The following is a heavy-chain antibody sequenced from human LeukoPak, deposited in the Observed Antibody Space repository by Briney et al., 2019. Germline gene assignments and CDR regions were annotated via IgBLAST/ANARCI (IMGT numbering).Heavy chain of an antibody. CDR3: ARGLGYCSGGSCYVERGGFGP. CDR2: ISSSSSYI. J-gene: IGHJ5*02. V-gene: IGHV3-21*01. Sequence: PGGSLRLSCAASGFTFSSYSMNWVRQAPGKGLEWVSSISSSSSYIYYADSVKGRFTISRDNAKNSLYLQMNSLRAEDTAVYYCARGLGYCSGGSCYVERGGFGPWGQGTLVTVSS. CDR1: GFTFSSYS. D-gene: IGHD2-15*01.